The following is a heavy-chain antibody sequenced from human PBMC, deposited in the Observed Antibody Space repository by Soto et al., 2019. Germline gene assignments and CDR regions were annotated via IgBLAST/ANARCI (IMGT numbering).Heavy chain of an antibody. CDR1: GGSISSYY. Sequence: PSETLSLTCTVSGGSISSYYWSWIRQPPGKGLEWIGYIYYSGSTNYNPSLKSRVTISVDTSKNQFSLKLSSVTAAVTTYYYDSSGYYPRDPFDYWGQGTLVTVSS. CDR3: DSSGYYPRDPFDY. V-gene: IGHV4-59*08. J-gene: IGHJ4*02. D-gene: IGHD3-22*01. CDR2: IYYSGST.